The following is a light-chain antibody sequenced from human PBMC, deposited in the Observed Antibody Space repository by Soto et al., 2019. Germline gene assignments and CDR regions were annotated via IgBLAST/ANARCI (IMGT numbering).Light chain of an antibody. CDR1: QSVSSY. V-gene: IGKV3-15*01. CDR3: LHYYNWPRT. CDR2: GA. J-gene: IGKJ1*01. Sequence: EIVLTQSPATLSLSPGERATLSCRASQSVSSYLAWYQQKPGQAPRLLIYGATRATGLPARFSGSGSGTEFTLTISSLQSEDFAVYYCLHYYNWPRTFGQGTKVDIK.